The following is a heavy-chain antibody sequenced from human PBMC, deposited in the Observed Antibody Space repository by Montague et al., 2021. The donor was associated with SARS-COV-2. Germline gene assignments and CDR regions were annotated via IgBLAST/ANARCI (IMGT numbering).Heavy chain of an antibody. V-gene: IGHV4-61*02. CDR1: IGSISSGSYY. CDR3: ARDGYSSGWNGLLWFDP. CDR2: IYTSGST. J-gene: IGHJ5*02. D-gene: IGHD6-25*01. Sequence: TLSLTCTVSIGSISSGSYYWSWIRQPAGKGLEWIGRIYTSGSTNYNPSLKSRVTISVDTSKNQFSLKLSSVTAADTAVYYCARDGYSSGWNGLLWFDPWGQGTLVTVSS.